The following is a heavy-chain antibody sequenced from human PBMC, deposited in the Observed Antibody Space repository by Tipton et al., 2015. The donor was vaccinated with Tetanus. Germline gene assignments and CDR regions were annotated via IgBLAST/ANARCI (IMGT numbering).Heavy chain of an antibody. CDR1: GYTFTHYG. V-gene: IGHV1-18*01. Sequence: QLVQSGAEVKKPGASVKVSCKASGYTFTHYGVNWVRQAPGQGLEWMGWISPFNENVNYAEKFQGRLTMTTDRSTATVYMDLRSLGSDDTAVYYGARGRGLGPHEYFEHWGQGTLVTVSS. CDR3: ARGRGLGPHEYFEH. D-gene: IGHD3/OR15-3a*01. J-gene: IGHJ5*02. CDR2: ISPFNENV.